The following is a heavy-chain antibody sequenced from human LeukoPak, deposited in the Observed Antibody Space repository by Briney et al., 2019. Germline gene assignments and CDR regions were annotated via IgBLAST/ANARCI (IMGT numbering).Heavy chain of an antibody. CDR1: GFTFSTYT. D-gene: IGHD1-26*01. Sequence: GGSLRLSCAASGFTFSTYTMNWVRQAPGKGLEWVSSITSSSSYIYYADSVKGRFTISRDNAKNSLYLQMNSLRVEDTAVYYCARDKIVGASFDYWAREPWSPSPQ. CDR2: ITSSSSYI. J-gene: IGHJ4*02. CDR3: ARDKIVGASFDY. V-gene: IGHV3-21*01.